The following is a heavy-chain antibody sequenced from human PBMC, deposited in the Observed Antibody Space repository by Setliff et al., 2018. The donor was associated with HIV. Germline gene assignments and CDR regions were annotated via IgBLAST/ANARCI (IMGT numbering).Heavy chain of an antibody. CDR1: GGSTNSRRYY. J-gene: IGHJ6*02. Sequence: SETLSLTCTVSGGSTNSRRYYWGWIRQPPGKGLEWIGSFYSSGSTYYNPSLKSRVTISVETSKNQFSLRLTSVTAADTAVYYCARIFGDQGYYYGMDVWGQGTTVTVSS. D-gene: IGHD3-3*01. CDR2: FYSSGST. V-gene: IGHV4-39*07. CDR3: ARIFGDQGYYYGMDV.